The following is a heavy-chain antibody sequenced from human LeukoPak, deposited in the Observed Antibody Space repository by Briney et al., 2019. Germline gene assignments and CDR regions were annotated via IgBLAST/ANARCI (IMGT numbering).Heavy chain of an antibody. J-gene: IGHJ3*02. CDR3: AKGFLSTSWNSDAFDM. CDR1: GFTVSSNY. Sequence: GGSLRLSCAASGFTVSSNYMSWVRQAPGKGLEWVSVIYSGGSTYYADSVKGRFTISRDNSKNTLYLQMNSLRAEDSAVYYCAKGFLSTSWNSDAFDMWGKGTMVTVSS. CDR2: IYSGGST. D-gene: IGHD6-13*01. V-gene: IGHV3-66*01.